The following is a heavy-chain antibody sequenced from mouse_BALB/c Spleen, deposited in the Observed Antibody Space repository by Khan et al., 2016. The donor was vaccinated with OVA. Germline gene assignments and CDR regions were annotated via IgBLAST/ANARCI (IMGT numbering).Heavy chain of an antibody. Sequence: QVQLQQSGTELVKPGASVKLSCKAYGYTFTNYDINWVRQRPEQGLEWIGWIFPGDDSTKYNEKLKDKATLTTDKSSSTAYMQLSRLTSEDSAVYFCARRRGSMDYWGQGTSVTVSS. CDR2: IFPGDDST. V-gene: IGHV1-85*01. J-gene: IGHJ4*01. CDR1: GYTFTNYD. CDR3: ARRRGSMDY.